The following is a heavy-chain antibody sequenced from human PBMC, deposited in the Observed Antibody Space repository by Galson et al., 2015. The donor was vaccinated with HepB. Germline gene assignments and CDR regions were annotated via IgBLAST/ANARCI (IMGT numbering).Heavy chain of an antibody. CDR3: ARDYCSSTTCYGEDY. V-gene: IGHV3-30-3*01. CDR1: GFTFSNHA. J-gene: IGHJ4*02. CDR2: ISYDGSNK. Sequence: SLRLSCAASGFTFSNHAMHWVRQAPGKGLEWVTVISYDGSNKYYADSVKGRFTISRDESKNTLYLQMNSLRPEDTAVYYCARDYCSSTTCYGEDYWGQGTLVTVSS. D-gene: IGHD2-2*01.